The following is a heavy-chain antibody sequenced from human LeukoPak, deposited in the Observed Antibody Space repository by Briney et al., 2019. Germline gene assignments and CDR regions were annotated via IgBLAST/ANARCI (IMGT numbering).Heavy chain of an antibody. D-gene: IGHD4-17*01. J-gene: IGHJ3*02. CDR1: GYSISSGYY. CDR2: IYHSGST. V-gene: IGHV4-38-2*01. CDR3: ARGELTTVTTGAFDI. Sequence: SETLSLTCAVSGYSISSGYYWGWIRQLPGKGLEWIGSIYHSGSTYYNPSLKSRVTISVDTSKNQFSLKLSSVTAADTAVYYCARGELTTVTTGAFDIWGQGTMVTVSS.